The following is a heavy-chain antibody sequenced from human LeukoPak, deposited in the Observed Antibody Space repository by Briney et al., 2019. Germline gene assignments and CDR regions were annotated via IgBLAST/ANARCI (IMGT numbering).Heavy chain of an antibody. Sequence: SETLSLTCAVSGGSINTYFWSWIRQPPGKGLEWIGYIYYSGSTNYNPSLKSRVTISVDTSKNQFSLKLSSVTAADTAVYYCARDGGYSGYDWGHFDYWGQGTLVTVSS. CDR2: IYYSGST. CDR3: ARDGGYSGYDWGHFDY. J-gene: IGHJ4*02. D-gene: IGHD5-12*01. CDR1: GGSINTYF. V-gene: IGHV4-59*01.